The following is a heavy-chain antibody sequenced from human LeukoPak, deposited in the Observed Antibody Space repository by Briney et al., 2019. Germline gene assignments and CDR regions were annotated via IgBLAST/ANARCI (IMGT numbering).Heavy chain of an antibody. CDR3: ASPRSAYSSSWYPNYYYYYYMDV. D-gene: IGHD6-13*01. Sequence: SETLSLTCTVSGGSISSSSYYWGWIRQPPGKGLEWIGSIYYSGSTYYNPSLKSRVTISVDTSKNQFSLKLSSVTAADTAVYYCASPRSAYSSSWYPNYYYYYYMDVWGKGTTVTVSS. J-gene: IGHJ6*03. CDR2: IYYSGST. CDR1: GGSISSSSYY. V-gene: IGHV4-39*07.